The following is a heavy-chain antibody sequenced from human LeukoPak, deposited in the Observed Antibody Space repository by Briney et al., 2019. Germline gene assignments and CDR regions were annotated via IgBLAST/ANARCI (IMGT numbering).Heavy chain of an antibody. D-gene: IGHD3-16*01. Sequence: PGGSLRLSCAASGFTFSSYAMSWVRQAPGKGLEWVSAINDSGGSTDYADSVKGRFTISRDNSKNTLYLQMGSLRAEDMAVYYCASQSYARFDPWGQGTLVTVSS. CDR3: ASQSYARFDP. CDR1: GFTFSSYA. V-gene: IGHV3-23*01. CDR2: INDSGGST. J-gene: IGHJ5*02.